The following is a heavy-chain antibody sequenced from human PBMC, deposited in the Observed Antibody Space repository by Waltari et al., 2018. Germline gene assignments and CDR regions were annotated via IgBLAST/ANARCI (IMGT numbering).Heavy chain of an antibody. D-gene: IGHD1-1*01. CDR3: ARDRGRGIYLDS. CDR1: GYSMDTNYW. Sequence: QLQLQQSGPGLVKPSESLSLTCGVSGYSMDTNYWWSWVRQAPGKGLEWIGQIHRSGKTHYHPSFESRVTVSIDTSNNQFSLKVASATAADTAVYYCARDRGRGIYLDSWGQGTLVTVSP. V-gene: IGHV4-4*02. J-gene: IGHJ4*02. CDR2: IHRSGKT.